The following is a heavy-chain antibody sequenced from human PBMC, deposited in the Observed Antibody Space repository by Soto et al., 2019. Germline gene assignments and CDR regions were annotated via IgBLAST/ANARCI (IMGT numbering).Heavy chain of an antibody. Sequence: SETLSLTCTVSGGSISSYYWSWIRQPPGKGLEWIGYIYCSGSTNYNPSLKSRVTISVDTSKNQFSLKLSSVTAADTAVYYCARAHLYYYGSGSPTAFDPWGQGTLVTVSS. CDR2: IYCSGST. CDR1: GGSISSYY. CDR3: ARAHLYYYGSGSPTAFDP. J-gene: IGHJ5*02. D-gene: IGHD3-10*01. V-gene: IGHV4-59*01.